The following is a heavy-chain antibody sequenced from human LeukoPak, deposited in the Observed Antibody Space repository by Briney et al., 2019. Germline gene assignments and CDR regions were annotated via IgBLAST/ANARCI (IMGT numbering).Heavy chain of an antibody. Sequence: SETLSLTCTVSGGSISSYYWSWSRQPPGKGLEWIGNIYYSGSTDYNPSLKSRVTIPVRTSKNQFSLKLSSVTATDTAVYYCARHVGSGTLGAFDIWGQGTMVTVSS. CDR2: IYYSGST. V-gene: IGHV4-59*08. CDR3: ARHVGSGTLGAFDI. CDR1: GGSISSYY. J-gene: IGHJ3*02. D-gene: IGHD3-10*01.